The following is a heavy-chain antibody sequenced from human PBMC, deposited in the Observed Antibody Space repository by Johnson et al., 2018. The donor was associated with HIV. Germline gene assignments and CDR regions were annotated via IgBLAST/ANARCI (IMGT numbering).Heavy chain of an antibody. J-gene: IGHJ3*01. CDR2: IWYDGSNK. D-gene: IGHD1-7*01. CDR1: GFTFNTYG. CDR3: AKAQRNYRGALDV. V-gene: IGHV3-33*06. Sequence: QVQLVESGGGVVQPGRSLRLSCAASGFTFNTYGMHWVRQAPGKGLEWVAVIWYDGSNKYYADSVKGRFTISRDSSKNTLYLQMHSLRAEDTAVYYCAKAQRNYRGALDVWGQGTLVTVSS.